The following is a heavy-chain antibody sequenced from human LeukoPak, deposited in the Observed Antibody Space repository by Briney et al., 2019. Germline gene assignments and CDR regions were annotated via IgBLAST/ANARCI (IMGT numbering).Heavy chain of an antibody. CDR1: GFTFSSYG. Sequence: GGSLRLSCAASGFTFSSYGMHWVRQAPGKGLEWVAFIRYDGSNKYYADSVKGRSTISRDNSKNTLYLQMNSLRAEDTAVYYCALLGDSSGYHLSDYWGQGTLVTVSS. V-gene: IGHV3-30*02. CDR3: ALLGDSSGYHLSDY. CDR2: IRYDGSNK. D-gene: IGHD3-22*01. J-gene: IGHJ4*02.